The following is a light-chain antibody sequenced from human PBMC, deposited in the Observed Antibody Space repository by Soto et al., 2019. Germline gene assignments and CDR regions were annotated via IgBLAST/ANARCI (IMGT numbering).Light chain of an antibody. J-gene: IGLJ1*01. CDR1: SSNIGAGYD. Sequence: QSVFTQPPSVSGAPGQRVTISCTGSSSNIGAGYDVHWYQQLPGTAPKLLIHGNSNRPSGVPDRFSGSKSGTSASLAITGLQAEDEADYYCQSYDSSLSGSYVFGTGTKVTVL. CDR2: GNS. CDR3: QSYDSSLSGSYV. V-gene: IGLV1-40*01.